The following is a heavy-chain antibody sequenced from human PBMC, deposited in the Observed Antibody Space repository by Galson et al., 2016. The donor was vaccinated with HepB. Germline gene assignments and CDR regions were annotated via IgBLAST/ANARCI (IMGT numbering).Heavy chain of an antibody. J-gene: IGHJ5*02. CDR3: ARGSLAGAATGSDWFDP. CDR1: GFTFSSNA. Sequence: LRLSCAASGFTFSSNAMSWIRQHPGRGFEWIGYIHASGNPYLHPSFQGRSSISISRSLDQFSLTLTSVTVADTAVYFCARGSLAGAATGSDWFDPWGQGGLVTVSS. V-gene: IGHV4-31*02. CDR2: IHASGNP. D-gene: IGHD2-15*01.